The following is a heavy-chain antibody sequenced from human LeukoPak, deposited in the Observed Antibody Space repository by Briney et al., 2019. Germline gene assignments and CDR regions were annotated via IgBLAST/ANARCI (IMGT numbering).Heavy chain of an antibody. CDR2: ISSSSSYI. J-gene: IGHJ2*01. V-gene: IGHV3-21*04. D-gene: IGHD3-9*01. CDR1: GFTFSSYS. CDR3: AKDNYDILTGYSYWYFDL. Sequence: AGGSLRLSCAASGFTFSSYSMNWVRQAPGKGLEWVSSISSSSSYIYYADSVKGRFTISRDNAKNSLYLQMNSLRAEDTALYYCAKDNYDILTGYSYWYFDLWGRGTLVTVSS.